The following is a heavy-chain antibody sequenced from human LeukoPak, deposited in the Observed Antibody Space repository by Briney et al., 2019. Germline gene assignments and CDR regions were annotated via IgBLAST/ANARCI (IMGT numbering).Heavy chain of an antibody. CDR1: GFTFSSYA. D-gene: IGHD3-16*02. CDR3: AKDFYDYVWGSYRYGIFDY. J-gene: IGHJ4*01. Sequence: GGSLRLSCAASGFTFSSYAMSWVRQAPGKGLEWVSAISGSGGSTYYADSVKGRFTISRDNSKNTLYLQMNSLRAEDTAVYYCAKDFYDYVWGSYRYGIFDYWGQEPWSPSPQ. CDR2: ISGSGGST. V-gene: IGHV3-23*01.